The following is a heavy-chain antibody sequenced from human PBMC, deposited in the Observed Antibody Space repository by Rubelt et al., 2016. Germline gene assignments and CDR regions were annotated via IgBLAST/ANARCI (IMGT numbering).Heavy chain of an antibody. J-gene: IGHJ4*02. CDR2: INPNSGGT. Sequence: QVHLVQSGAEVKKPGASVKVSCKASGYSFTGYYMHWLRQAPGQGLEWMGWINPNSGGTNYAQKFQGRVTMTRDTSISQTCMELGRLRPDDTAVYYCARDRPSDCWGQGTLVTVSS. CDR3: ARDRPSDC. CDR1: GYSFTGYY. V-gene: IGHV1-2*02.